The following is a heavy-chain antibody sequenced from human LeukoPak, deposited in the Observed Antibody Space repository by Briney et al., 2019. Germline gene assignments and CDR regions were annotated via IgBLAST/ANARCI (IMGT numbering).Heavy chain of an antibody. CDR3: STYKGKVRGVTIYYYYYMDV. CDR2: ISSNGGST. D-gene: IGHD3-10*01. J-gene: IGHJ6*03. CDR1: GFTFSSYA. V-gene: IGHV3-64*01. Sequence: GGSLRLSCAASGFTFSSYAMHWVRQAPGKGLEYVSAISSNGGSTYYATSVKGRFTISRDNSKNTLYLQMGSLRAEDMAVYYCSTYKGKVRGVTIYYYYYMDVWGKGTTVTISS.